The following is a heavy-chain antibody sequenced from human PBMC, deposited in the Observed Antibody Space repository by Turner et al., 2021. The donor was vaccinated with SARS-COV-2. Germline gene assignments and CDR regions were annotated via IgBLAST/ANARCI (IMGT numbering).Heavy chain of an antibody. Sequence: QVQLQESGPGLVKPSETLSLTCSVSGGSISSYYWGWIRQPPGKGLEWIGYIYYSGSTNYNPSLKSRVTISVDTSKNQFSLKLSSVTAADTAVYYCARHGFSGWDGGGMDVWGQGTTVTVSS. CDR1: GGSISSYY. D-gene: IGHD6-19*01. V-gene: IGHV4-59*08. CDR2: IYYSGST. CDR3: ARHGFSGWDGGGMDV. J-gene: IGHJ6*02.